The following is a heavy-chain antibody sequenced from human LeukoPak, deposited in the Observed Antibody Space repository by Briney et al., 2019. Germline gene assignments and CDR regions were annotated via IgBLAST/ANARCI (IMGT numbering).Heavy chain of an antibody. J-gene: IGHJ6*02. D-gene: IGHD3-22*01. Sequence: GGSLRLSCAASGFTFSDYYMSWIRRAPGKGLEWVSYISSSGSTIYYADSVKGRFTISRDNAKNSLYLQMNSLRAEDTAVYYCARDKADSSGYYYYGMDVWGQGTTVTVSS. CDR2: ISSSGSTI. V-gene: IGHV3-11*01. CDR1: GFTFSDYY. CDR3: ARDKADSSGYYYYGMDV.